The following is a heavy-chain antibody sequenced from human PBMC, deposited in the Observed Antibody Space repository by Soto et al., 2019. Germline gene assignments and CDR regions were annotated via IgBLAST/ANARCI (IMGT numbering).Heavy chain of an antibody. CDR1: GFTFNNYG. CDR3: AREQDDVLTAY. D-gene: IGHD3-9*01. CDR2: ISAGGGTT. V-gene: IGHV3-23*01. Sequence: EVQLLESGGGLVQPGESLRLSCTASGFTFNNYGMNWVRQAPGKGLEWVSTISAGGGTTYYADSVKGRFTISRDNSKNALYLQLNSLRAEDTALYYCAREQDDVLTAYWGQGTLVTVSS. J-gene: IGHJ4*02.